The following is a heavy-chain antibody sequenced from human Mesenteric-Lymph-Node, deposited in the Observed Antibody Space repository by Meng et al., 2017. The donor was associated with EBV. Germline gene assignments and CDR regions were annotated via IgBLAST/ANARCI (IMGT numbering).Heavy chain of an antibody. V-gene: IGHV4-39*01. D-gene: IGHD3-16*02. Sequence: QLQRQESGPGLVRPSETLSLTCTVYGGSISSSSYYWGWIRQPPGKGLEWIGSIYSGGRTYYSPSLESRVTISVDTSKNQFSLKLNSVTAADTSVYFCASLLIVFGGVIVDYWGQGALVTVSS. J-gene: IGHJ4*02. CDR1: GGSISSSSYY. CDR3: ASLLIVFGGVIVDY. CDR2: IYSGGRT.